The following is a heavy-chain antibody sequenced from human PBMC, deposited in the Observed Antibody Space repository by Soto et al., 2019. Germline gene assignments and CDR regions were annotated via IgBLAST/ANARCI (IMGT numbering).Heavy chain of an antibody. V-gene: IGHV3-23*01. Sequence: GGSLRLSCAASGFTFNNYGMSWVRQAPGKGLEWISAITGAGGSTYNADSVKGRFTISRDNSKKTVYLQLDSLRVEDTAVYYCAKGHSDSFGNYDYFGMDVWGQGTTVTVSS. CDR1: GFTFNNYG. CDR3: AKGHSDSFGNYDYFGMDV. CDR2: ITGAGGST. J-gene: IGHJ6*02. D-gene: IGHD4-4*01.